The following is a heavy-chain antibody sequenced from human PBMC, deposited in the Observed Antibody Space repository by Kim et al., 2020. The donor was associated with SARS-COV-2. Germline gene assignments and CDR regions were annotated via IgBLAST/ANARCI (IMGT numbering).Heavy chain of an antibody. V-gene: IGHV3-23*01. CDR2: ISGSGGST. D-gene: IGHD3-10*01. CDR1: GFTFSSYA. CDR3: AKGASLWFGELNGLYFDY. Sequence: GGSLRLSCAASGFTFSSYAMNWVRQAPGKGLEWVSAISGSGGSTYYADSVKGRFTISRDNSKNTLYLQMNSLRAEDTAVYYCAKGASLWFGELNGLYFDYWGQGTLVTVSS. J-gene: IGHJ4*02.